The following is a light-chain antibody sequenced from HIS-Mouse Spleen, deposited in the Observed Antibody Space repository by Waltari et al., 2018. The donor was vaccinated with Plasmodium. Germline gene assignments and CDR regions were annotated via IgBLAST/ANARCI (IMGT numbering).Light chain of an antibody. CDR3: RQYYSYLLT. CDR1: QGISSY. V-gene: IGKV1-8*01. CDR2: AAS. Sequence: AIRMTQSPSSFSASTGDRVTITCRASQGISSYLAWYQQKPGKAPKLLIYAASTLQSGVPSRFRGSGSGTDFTLTISCLQSEDFATYYCRQYYSYLLTFGGGTKVEIK. J-gene: IGKJ4*01.